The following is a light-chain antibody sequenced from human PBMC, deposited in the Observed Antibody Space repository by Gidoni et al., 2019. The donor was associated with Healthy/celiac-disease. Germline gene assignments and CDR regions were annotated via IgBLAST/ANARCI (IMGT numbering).Light chain of an antibody. CDR3: QQSYSTPLT. CDR1: QSISSY. J-gene: IGKJ4*01. CDR2: AAS. Sequence: QMTQSPSALSPSVGDRVTIPCRASQSISSYLTWYQQKPGTAPTLLIYAASSMQSGVPTRFSGSGSGTDVTITISSRQPEDVATYYCQQSYSTPLTFGGGTKVEIK. V-gene: IGKV1-39*01.